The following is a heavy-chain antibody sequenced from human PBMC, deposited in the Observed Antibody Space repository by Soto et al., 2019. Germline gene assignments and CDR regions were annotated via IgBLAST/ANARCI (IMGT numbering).Heavy chain of an antibody. D-gene: IGHD3-22*01. CDR3: ARGQSYYYDSSGYYPDR. CDR2: IIPIFGTA. Sequence: VKVSCKASGGTFSSYAISWVRQAPGQGLEWMGGIIPIFGTANYAQKFQGRVTITADESTSTAYMELSSLRSEDTAVYYCARGQSYYYDSSGYYPDRWGQGALVTVSS. J-gene: IGHJ5*02. V-gene: IGHV1-69*13. CDR1: GGTFSSYA.